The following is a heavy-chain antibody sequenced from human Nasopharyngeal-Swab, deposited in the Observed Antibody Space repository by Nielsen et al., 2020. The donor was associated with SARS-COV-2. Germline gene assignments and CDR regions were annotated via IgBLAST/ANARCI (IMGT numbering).Heavy chain of an antibody. Sequence: SETLSLTCAVYGGSFSGYYWSWIRQPPGKGLEWIGSIYHSGSTYYNPSLKSRVTISVDTSKNQFSLKLSSVTAADTAVYYCAREGLAAASDYRGQGTLVTVSS. J-gene: IGHJ4*02. D-gene: IGHD6-13*01. CDR2: IYHSGST. CDR1: GGSFSGYY. CDR3: AREGLAAASDY. V-gene: IGHV4-34*01.